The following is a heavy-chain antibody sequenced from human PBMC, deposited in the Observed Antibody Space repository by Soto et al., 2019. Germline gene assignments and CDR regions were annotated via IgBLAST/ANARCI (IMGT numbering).Heavy chain of an antibody. Sequence: SETLSLTCTVSGGSISSSSYYWGWIRQPPGKGLEWIGSIYYSGSTYYNPSLKSRVTISVDTSKNQFSLKLSSVTAADTAVYYCARTTVTTYADIWGQGTRVTVS. D-gene: IGHD4-17*01. CDR2: IYYSGST. J-gene: IGHJ3*02. V-gene: IGHV4-39*01. CDR3: ARTTVTTYADI. CDR1: GGSISSSSYY.